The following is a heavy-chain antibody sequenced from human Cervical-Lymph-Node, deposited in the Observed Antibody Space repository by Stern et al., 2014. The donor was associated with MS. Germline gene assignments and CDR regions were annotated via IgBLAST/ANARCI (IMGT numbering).Heavy chain of an antibody. CDR1: GDTFPRYF. V-gene: IGHV1-46*01. D-gene: IGHD6-19*01. J-gene: IGHJ6*02. Sequence: GAEVKTPGAPVRLSCSAFGDTFPRYFMHLFRQPPGQGLEWKGIINPSGGSTNYAQKFQGRVTMTRDTSTSTVYMELSSLRSEDTAVYYCAREVAGHRLGMMDVWGQGTSVTVSS. CDR3: AREVAGHRLGMMDV. CDR2: INPSGGST.